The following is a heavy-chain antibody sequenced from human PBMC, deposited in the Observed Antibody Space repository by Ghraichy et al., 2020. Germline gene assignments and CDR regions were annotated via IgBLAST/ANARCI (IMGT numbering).Heavy chain of an antibody. D-gene: IGHD4-17*01. CDR3: ARGGDHGDFDY. Sequence: SETLSLTCAVSGDSISSYGYTWIWQRPAPGKELEWIVSMYYSGSIYYYSSLKSRLTMSIDASKNHFSLKLISATAADTALYYCARGGDHGDFDYWGQGTLVTVSS. V-gene: IGHV4-30-4*07. CDR1: GDSISSYGYT. CDR2: MYYSGSI. J-gene: IGHJ4*02.